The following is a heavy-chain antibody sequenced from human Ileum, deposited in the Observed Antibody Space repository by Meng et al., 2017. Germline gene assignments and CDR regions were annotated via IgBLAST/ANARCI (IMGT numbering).Heavy chain of an antibody. J-gene: IGHJ4*02. Sequence: GESLKISCSASGFTFSDWYMAWIRQAPGKGLEWVSYISNGGTPIYYADSVKGRFTISRDSARNSLFLQMNSLKAEDTAVYYCARIYARALDYWGQGTMVTVS. CDR1: GFTFSDWY. CDR3: ARIYARALDY. D-gene: IGHD3-16*01. CDR2: ISNGGTPI. V-gene: IGHV3-11*01.